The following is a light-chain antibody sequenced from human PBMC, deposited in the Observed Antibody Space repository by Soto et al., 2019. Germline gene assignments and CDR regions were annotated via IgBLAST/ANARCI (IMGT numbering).Light chain of an antibody. V-gene: IGLV2-11*01. CDR2: DVS. J-gene: IGLJ1*01. CDR1: SSDVGGYNY. Sequence: QSALTQPRSVSGSPGQSVTISCTGTSSDVGGYNYVSWYQQHPGKAPKLMIYDVSKRPSGVPDRFSGSKSGNTASLTISGLQAEDEADYYCCSYAGSYTYVFGTGTKVPVL. CDR3: CSYAGSYTYV.